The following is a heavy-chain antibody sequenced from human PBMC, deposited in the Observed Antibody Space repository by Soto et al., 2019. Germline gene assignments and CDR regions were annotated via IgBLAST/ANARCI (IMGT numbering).Heavy chain of an antibody. CDR2: VSRSDGST. J-gene: IGHJ4*02. D-gene: IGHD4-17*01. CDR3: ATGDSSFDY. V-gene: IGHV3-23*01. CDR1: GFTFSSYA. Sequence: GGSLRLSCAASGFTFSSYAMNWVRQAPGKGLEWVSAVSRSDGSTYYADSVKGRFTISRDNSKNTLYLQMNSLGAEDTAVYYCATGDSSFDYWGQGTLVTVSS.